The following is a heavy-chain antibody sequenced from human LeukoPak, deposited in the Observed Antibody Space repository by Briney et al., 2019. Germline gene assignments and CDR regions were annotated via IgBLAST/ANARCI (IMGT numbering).Heavy chain of an antibody. CDR1: GFTFSSYG. CDR3: ASHVEGYCSGGSCSSFDY. CDR2: IWYDGSNK. V-gene: IGHV3-33*01. D-gene: IGHD2-15*01. Sequence: GRSLRLSCAAPGFTFSSYGMNWVRQAPGKGLEWVAVIWYDGSNKYYGDSVKGRFTISRDNSKNTLYLQMNSLRAEDTAVYYCASHVEGYCSGGSCSSFDYWGQGTLVTVSS. J-gene: IGHJ4*02.